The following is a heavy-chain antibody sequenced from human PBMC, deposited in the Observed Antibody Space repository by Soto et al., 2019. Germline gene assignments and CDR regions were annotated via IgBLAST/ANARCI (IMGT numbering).Heavy chain of an antibody. D-gene: IGHD2-2*01. Sequence: EVQVVESGGGLVQPGGSLRLSCAASGFTFSNHWMTWVRQAPGKGLEWVANIKQDGSEKYYVDSVKGRFTPSRDNAKYSLYLQITSLRGEDTAVYYCARDSAYCRSTSCYLSYYYYMDVWGKGTTVTVSS. V-gene: IGHV3-7*01. CDR3: ARDSAYCRSTSCYLSYYYYMDV. J-gene: IGHJ6*03. CDR2: IKQDGSEK. CDR1: GFTFSNHW.